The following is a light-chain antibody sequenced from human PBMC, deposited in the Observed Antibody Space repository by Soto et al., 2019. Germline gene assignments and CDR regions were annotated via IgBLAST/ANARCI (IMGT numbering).Light chain of an antibody. CDR1: QSGYNN. CDR2: GAS. J-gene: IGKJ3*01. Sequence: EIVMTQSPATLSVSPGERATLSCRASQSGYNNLAWYQQKPGQAPRLLIYGASTRATGIPARFSGSGSGTEFTLTISSLQSEDCEVYYCQQYNNWPPVTFGPGTKVDI. CDR3: QQYNNWPPVT. V-gene: IGKV3-15*01.